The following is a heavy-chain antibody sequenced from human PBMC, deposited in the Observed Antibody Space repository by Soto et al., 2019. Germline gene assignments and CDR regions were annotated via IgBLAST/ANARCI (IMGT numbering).Heavy chain of an antibody. CDR2: IKPDNGGT. CDR1: GYSFTAYY. Sequence: QVQLVQSGAEVKKPGASVKVSCKASGYSFTAYYMHWLRQAPGQGLEWMGWIKPDNGGTNYAQKFQGRVTMTRDTSINTAYMELSRLTSDDTAVYYCARRFLETRDWFDPWGQGTLVTVSS. D-gene: IGHD3-3*01. J-gene: IGHJ5*02. CDR3: ARRFLETRDWFDP. V-gene: IGHV1-2*02.